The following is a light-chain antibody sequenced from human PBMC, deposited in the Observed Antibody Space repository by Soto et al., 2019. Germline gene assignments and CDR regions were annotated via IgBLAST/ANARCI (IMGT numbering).Light chain of an antibody. Sequence: IQLNQSPSSLSASVGDRVTITCQASQDISNYLNWYHQKPGKVPELLIFHASNLQTGVPSRFSGSRSGTHFTFTISSLQPEDSATYYCQKFDNVPYTFGQGTKVEIK. CDR2: HAS. V-gene: IGKV1-33*01. CDR3: QKFDNVPYT. CDR1: QDISNY. J-gene: IGKJ2*01.